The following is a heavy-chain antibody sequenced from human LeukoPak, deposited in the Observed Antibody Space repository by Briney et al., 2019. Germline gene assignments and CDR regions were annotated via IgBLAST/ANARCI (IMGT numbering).Heavy chain of an antibody. CDR1: GGSINSYY. Sequence: SETLSLTCTVSGGSINSYYWSWIRQPPGKGVEWSGYIYYSGSTNYNPSLKSRVTISVDKSNNKFSLKLTSLTAADTAVYYCVRHLSAGRPAFDIWGQGTMVTVSS. D-gene: IGHD2-15*01. V-gene: IGHV4-59*08. CDR3: VRHLSAGRPAFDI. CDR2: IYYSGST. J-gene: IGHJ3*02.